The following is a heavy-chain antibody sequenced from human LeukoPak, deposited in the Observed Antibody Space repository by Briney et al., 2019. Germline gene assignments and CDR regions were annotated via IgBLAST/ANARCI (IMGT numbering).Heavy chain of an antibody. CDR3: AKRLSFGVAIGDFDY. V-gene: IGHV3-23*01. D-gene: IGHD3-3*01. J-gene: IGHJ4*02. CDR1: GFTVSSNY. Sequence: GGSLRLSCAASGFTVSSNYMSWVRQAPGKGLEWVSAISGSGDSTYYADSVKGRFTISRDSSMETLYLQMNSLRAEDTATYFCAKRLSFGVAIGDFDYWGQGTLVTVSS. CDR2: ISGSGDST.